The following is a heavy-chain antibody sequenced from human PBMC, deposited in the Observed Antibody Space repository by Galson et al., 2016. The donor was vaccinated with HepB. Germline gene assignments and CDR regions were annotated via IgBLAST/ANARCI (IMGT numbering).Heavy chain of an antibody. V-gene: IGHV3-23*01. CDR1: GFTFSSYA. CDR2: ISGSGGST. J-gene: IGHJ4*02. D-gene: IGHD6-19*01. CDR3: AKGAEQWLVPGYFDY. Sequence: SLRLSCAASGFTFSSYAMSWVRQAPGKGLEWVSAISGSGGSTYYAGSVKGRFTISRDNSKNTLYLQMNRLRVEDTAVYYCAKGAEQWLVPGYFDYWGQGTLVTVSS.